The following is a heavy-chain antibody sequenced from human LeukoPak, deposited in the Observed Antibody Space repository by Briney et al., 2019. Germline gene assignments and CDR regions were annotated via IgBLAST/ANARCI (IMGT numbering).Heavy chain of an antibody. CDR3: AKDFRGNYYNGE. Sequence: GGSLRLSCAASGLTFSNYGTHWVRQAAGKGLEWVAFIRYDGSNKFYADSVKSRFTISRDNSKNTLYLQMYSLRPEDTAVYYCAKDFRGNYYNGEWGQGTLVTVSS. J-gene: IGHJ4*02. V-gene: IGHV3-30*02. CDR2: IRYDGSNK. CDR1: GLTFSNYG. D-gene: IGHD3-10*01.